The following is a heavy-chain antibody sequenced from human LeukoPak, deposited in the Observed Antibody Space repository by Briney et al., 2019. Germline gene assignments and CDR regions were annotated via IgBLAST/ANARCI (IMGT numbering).Heavy chain of an antibody. CDR3: ARGVSD. Sequence: GGSLRLSCAASGFTFSSYAMSWVRQAPGKGLEWVSIISGNGINTYYADSVKGRFTISRDDSKNTLYLQMNSLRVDDTAIYYCARGVSDWGQGTLVTVAS. D-gene: IGHD3-16*01. J-gene: IGHJ4*02. CDR2: ISGNGINT. CDR1: GFTFSSYA. V-gene: IGHV3-23*01.